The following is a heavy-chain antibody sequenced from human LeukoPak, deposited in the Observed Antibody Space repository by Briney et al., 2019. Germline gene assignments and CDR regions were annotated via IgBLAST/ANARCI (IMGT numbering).Heavy chain of an antibody. Sequence: SETLSLTCTVSGGSISSYYWSWIRQPAGKGLEWIGGIYTSGTTNYNPSLKSRVTISVDKSKNQFSLKLSSVTAADTAVYYCARAGGKSQYDFWSGYQPNWFDPWGQGTLVTVSS. D-gene: IGHD3-3*01. V-gene: IGHV4-4*07. CDR3: ARAGGKSQYDFWSGYQPNWFDP. CDR1: GGSISSYY. CDR2: IYTSGTT. J-gene: IGHJ5*02.